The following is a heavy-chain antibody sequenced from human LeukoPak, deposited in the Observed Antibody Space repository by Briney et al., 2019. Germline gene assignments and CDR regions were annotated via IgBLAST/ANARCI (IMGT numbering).Heavy chain of an antibody. CDR3: ARGVLTYYYDSSGYFAGDY. J-gene: IGHJ4*02. D-gene: IGHD3-22*01. CDR2: INPNSGGT. V-gene: IGHV1-2*02. CDR1: VYTFTGYY. Sequence: ASVKVSCKASVYTFTGYYMHWVRQAPGQGLEWMGWINPNSGGTNYAQKFQGRVTMTRDTSISTAYMELSRLRSDDTAVYYCARGVLTYYYDSSGYFAGDYWGQGTLVTVSS.